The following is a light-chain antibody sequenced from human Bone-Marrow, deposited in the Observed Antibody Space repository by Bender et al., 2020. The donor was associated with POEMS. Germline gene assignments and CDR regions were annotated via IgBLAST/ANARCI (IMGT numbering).Light chain of an antibody. CDR3: CSYAGRRWV. CDR2: SNR. CDR1: DLGSKT. V-gene: IGLV3-21*01. Sequence: SYVLTQPPPVSVAPGETAKLTCGGNDLGSKTVHWYQQKPGQAPVLVIFSNRDRPSDIPERFSGSKSGNTATLTISGLQADDEGDYYCCSYAGRRWVFGGGTKLTVL. J-gene: IGLJ3*02.